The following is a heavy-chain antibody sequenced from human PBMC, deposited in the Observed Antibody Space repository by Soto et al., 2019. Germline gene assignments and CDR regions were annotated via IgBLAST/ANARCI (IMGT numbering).Heavy chain of an antibody. CDR2: VHNSGST. CDR3: ARGEVRGPFDI. CDR1: GGSMNSHDYY. V-gene: IGHV4-30-4*01. J-gene: IGHJ3*02. Sequence: QEQLQESGPRLVKPSQTLSLTCTDSGGSMNSHDYYWSWIGQPPGKGLEWSGQVHNSGSTYYNPSPTSRLTIASGTSKNQFSPRLNSVTAADTALYYCARGEVRGPFDIWGQGTMVTVSS. D-gene: IGHD3-10*01.